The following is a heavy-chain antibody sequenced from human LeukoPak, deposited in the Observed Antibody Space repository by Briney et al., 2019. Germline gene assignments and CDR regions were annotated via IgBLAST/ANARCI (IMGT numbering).Heavy chain of an antibody. CDR2: INQSGRT. D-gene: IGHD3-10*01. J-gene: IGHJ4*02. Sequence: SETLSLTCAVYGESFSGYYWSWIRQPPGKGLEWIGGINQSGRTNYKPSLKSRVTISADTSKNQFSLKLSSVTAADTAEYYCARGRDSGSGSLTLDYWGQGTLVTVSS. V-gene: IGHV4-34*01. CDR1: GESFSGYY. CDR3: ARGRDSGSGSLTLDY.